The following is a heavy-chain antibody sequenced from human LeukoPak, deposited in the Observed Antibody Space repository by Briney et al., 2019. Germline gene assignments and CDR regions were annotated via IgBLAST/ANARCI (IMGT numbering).Heavy chain of an antibody. V-gene: IGHV4-4*07. CDR1: GGSISSYY. D-gene: IGHD3-3*01. CDR3: AREGDYDLWSGPWDWFDP. CDR2: IYTSGST. Sequence: SETLSLTCTVSGGSISSYYWSWIRQPAGKGLEWIGRIYTSGSTNYNPSLKSRVTISVDKSKNQFSLKLSSVTAADTAVYYCAREGDYDLWSGPWDWFDPWGQGTLVTVSS. J-gene: IGHJ5*02.